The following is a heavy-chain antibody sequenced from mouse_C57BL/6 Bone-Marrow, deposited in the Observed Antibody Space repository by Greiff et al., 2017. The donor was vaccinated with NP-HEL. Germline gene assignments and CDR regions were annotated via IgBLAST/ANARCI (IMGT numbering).Heavy chain of an antibody. V-gene: IGHV5-4*01. Sequence: DVQLVESGGGLVKPGGSLKLSCAASGFTFSSYAMSWVRQTPEKRLEWVATISDGGSYTSYPDNVKGRFTISRDNAKNNLYLQMSHLKSEDTAMYYCARGYDYDGHYYAMDYWGQGTSVTVSS. J-gene: IGHJ4*01. CDR2: ISDGGSYT. CDR1: GFTFSSYA. D-gene: IGHD2-4*01. CDR3: ARGYDYDGHYYAMDY.